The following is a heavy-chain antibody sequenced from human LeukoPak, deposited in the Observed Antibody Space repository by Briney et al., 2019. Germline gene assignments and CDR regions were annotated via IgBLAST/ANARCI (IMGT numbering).Heavy chain of an antibody. V-gene: IGHV3-30*04. D-gene: IGHD4-17*01. CDR3: ARDDYGDSEFDY. CDR2: ISYDGSNK. Sequence: GGSLRLSCAASGFTFSSYAMHWVRQAPGKGLEWVAVISYDGSNKYYADSVKGRFTISRDNSKNTLYLQMNSLRAEDTAVYYCARDDYGDSEFDYWGQGTLVTVSS. CDR1: GFTFSSYA. J-gene: IGHJ4*02.